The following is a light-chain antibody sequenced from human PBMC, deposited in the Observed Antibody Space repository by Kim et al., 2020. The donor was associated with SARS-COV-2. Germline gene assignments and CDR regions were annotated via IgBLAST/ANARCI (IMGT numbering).Light chain of an antibody. V-gene: IGLV3-1*01. CDR3: QAWAASTAV. CDR2: QDD. CDR1: RWGNNP. Sequence: PPCNTARYTCSCNRWGNNPAYCYQQQPGQAPLLVIYQDDQRPSGIPGRFSGSNSGNTATLTISGTQPMDEADYYCQAWAASTAVFGGGTQLTVL. J-gene: IGLJ3*02.